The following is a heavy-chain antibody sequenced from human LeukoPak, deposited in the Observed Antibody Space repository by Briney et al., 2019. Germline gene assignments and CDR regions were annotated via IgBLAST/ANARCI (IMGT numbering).Heavy chain of an antibody. V-gene: IGHV1-8*01. CDR1: GDTFTSYD. Sequence: ASVKVSCKASGDTFTSYDINWVRQATGQGLEWMGWMNPNIGNTDYAQKFQGRVTMTRNTSISTAYMELSSLRSEDTAVYYCARGEHDYGDYVAANWFDPWGQGTLVTVSS. D-gene: IGHD4-17*01. CDR2: MNPNIGNT. J-gene: IGHJ5*02. CDR3: ARGEHDYGDYVAANWFDP.